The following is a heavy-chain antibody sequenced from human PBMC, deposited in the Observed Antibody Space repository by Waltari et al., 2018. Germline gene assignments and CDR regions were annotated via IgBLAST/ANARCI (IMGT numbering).Heavy chain of an antibody. CDR3: ARDRGTHYYDSSGYYYDY. Sequence: QVQLQESGPGLVTPSQTLSLTCTVSGGSISRGRYYWSWIRQHPGTGLEWIGYIYYSGSTYYNPSLKSRVTISVDTSKNQFSLKLSSVTAADTAVYYCARDRGTHYYDSSGYYYDYWGQGTLVTVSS. J-gene: IGHJ4*02. D-gene: IGHD3-22*01. CDR2: IYYSGST. CDR1: GGSISRGRYY. V-gene: IGHV4-31*03.